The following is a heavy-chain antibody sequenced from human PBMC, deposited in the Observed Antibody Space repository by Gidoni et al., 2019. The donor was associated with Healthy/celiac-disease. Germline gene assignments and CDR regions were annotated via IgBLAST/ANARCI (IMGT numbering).Heavy chain of an antibody. Sequence: EVQLVESGGGLVKPGGSLRLSCAASGFTFSSYSMDWVSQAPGNGLEWVSSSSSSSSYIYDADSVKGRFTISRDNAKNSLYLQMNSLRAEDTAVYYCARGGGDYVRDAFDIWGQGTMVTVSS. CDR2: SSSSSSYI. J-gene: IGHJ3*02. CDR1: GFTFSSYS. V-gene: IGHV3-21*01. D-gene: IGHD4-17*01. CDR3: ARGGGDYVRDAFDI.